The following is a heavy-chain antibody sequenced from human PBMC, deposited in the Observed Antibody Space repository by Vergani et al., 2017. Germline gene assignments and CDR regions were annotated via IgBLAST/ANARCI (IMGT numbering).Heavy chain of an antibody. CDR1: EFTFSNYA. CDR2: ISGSGVSA. Sequence: EVQLLESGGGLVQPGGSLRLTCAASEFTFSNYAMNWVRQAPGKGLEWVSGISGSGVSAYYTDSVKGRFTISRDNSKNMLFLQMNNLRTEDTAIYYCAKVGLPRPRDTYYYYYYMDVWGKGTTVTVSS. D-gene: IGHD5-12*01. V-gene: IGHV3-23*01. CDR3: AKVGLPRPRDTYYYYYYMDV. J-gene: IGHJ6*03.